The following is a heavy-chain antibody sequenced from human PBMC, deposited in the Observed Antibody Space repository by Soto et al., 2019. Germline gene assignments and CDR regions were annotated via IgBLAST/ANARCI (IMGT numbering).Heavy chain of an antibody. CDR3: AKARVKRSSTSNGMDV. D-gene: IGHD1-26*01. J-gene: IGHJ6*02. Sequence: GGSLRLSCAASGFTFSSYAMSWVRQAPGKGLEWVSAISGSGGSTYYADSVKGRFTISRDNSKNTLYLQMNSLRAEDTAVYYCAKARVKRSSTSNGMDVWGQGTTVTVSS. V-gene: IGHV3-23*01. CDR1: GFTFSSYA. CDR2: ISGSGGST.